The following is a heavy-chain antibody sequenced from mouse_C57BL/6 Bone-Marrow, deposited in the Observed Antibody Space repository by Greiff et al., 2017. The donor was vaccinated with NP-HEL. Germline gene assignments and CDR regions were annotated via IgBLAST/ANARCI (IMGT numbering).Heavy chain of an antibody. CDR3: VRHGPLGGSSHWYFDV. CDR1: GFSFNTYA. CDR2: IRSKSNNYAT. D-gene: IGHD1-1*01. Sequence: EVQLVESGGGLVQPKGSLKLSCAASGFSFNTYAMNWVRQAPGKGLEWVARIRSKSNNYATYYADSVTYRFTISRDDSESMLYLQMNNLKTEDTAMYYGVRHGPLGGSSHWYFDVWGTGTTVTVSS. J-gene: IGHJ1*03. V-gene: IGHV10-1*01.